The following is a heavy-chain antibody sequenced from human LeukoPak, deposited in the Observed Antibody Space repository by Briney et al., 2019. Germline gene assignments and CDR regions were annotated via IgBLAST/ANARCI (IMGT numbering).Heavy chain of an antibody. J-gene: IGHJ3*02. CDR1: GYTFTSYD. V-gene: IGHV1-8*03. D-gene: IGHD4-23*01. Sequence: ASVKVSCKASGYTFTSYDINWVRQATGQGLEWMGWMNPNSGNTGYAQKFQGRVTITRNTSISTAYMELSSLRSEDTAVYYCARDVRWHDAFDIWGQGTMVTVSS. CDR2: MNPNSGNT. CDR3: ARDVRWHDAFDI.